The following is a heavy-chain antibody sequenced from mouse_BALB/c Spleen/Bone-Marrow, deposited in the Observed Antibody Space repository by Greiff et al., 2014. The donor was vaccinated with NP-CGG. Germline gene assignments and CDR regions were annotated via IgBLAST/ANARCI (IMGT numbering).Heavy chain of an antibody. V-gene: IGHV10-1*02. D-gene: IGHD1-2*01. Sequence: EVLLEQSGGGLVQPKGSLKLSCAASGFTFNTYAMNWVRQAPGKGLEWVARIRSKSHNYATYYADSVKDSFTIARDDSQSMLYLEMNNLQTEDSAMYFCLKHSSGYAPYAIDYWGQGTTFTVSS. J-gene: IGHJ2*01. CDR3: LKHSSGYAPYAIDY. CDR2: IRSKSHNYAT. CDR1: GFTFNTYA.